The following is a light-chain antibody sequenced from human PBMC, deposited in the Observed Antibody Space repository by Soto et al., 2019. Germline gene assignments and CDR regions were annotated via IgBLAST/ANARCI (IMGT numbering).Light chain of an antibody. J-gene: IGLJ1*01. CDR1: SSNIGSNT. Sequence: QSVLTQPPSASGTPGQRVTISCSGSSSNIGSNTVNWYQQLPGTAPKLLIYNNNKWPSGVPDRFSGSKSGTSASLAISGLQSEDEADYYCAAWDDSLNGLVFGTGTKVTV. CDR2: NNN. CDR3: AAWDDSLNGLV. V-gene: IGLV1-44*01.